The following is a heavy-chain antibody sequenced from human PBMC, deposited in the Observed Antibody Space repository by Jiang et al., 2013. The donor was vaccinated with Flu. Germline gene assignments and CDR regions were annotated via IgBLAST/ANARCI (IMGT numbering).Heavy chain of an antibody. Sequence: VSCKASGYTFTGYYMHWVRQAPGQGLEWMGWINPNSGGTNYAQKFQGRVTMTRDTSISTAYMELSRLRSDDTAVYYCARSRATVVISYDYWGQGTLVTVSS. V-gene: IGHV1-2*02. CDR3: ARSRATVVISYDY. CDR1: GYTFTGYY. J-gene: IGHJ4*02. D-gene: IGHD4-23*01. CDR2: INPNSGGT.